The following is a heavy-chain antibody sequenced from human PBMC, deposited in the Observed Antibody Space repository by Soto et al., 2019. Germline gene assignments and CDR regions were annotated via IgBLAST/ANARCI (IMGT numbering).Heavy chain of an antibody. CDR3: ARDRSSGWYFFDY. D-gene: IGHD6-19*01. Sequence: SETLSLTCTVSGGSISSYYLSWIRQPPGKGLEWIGYIYYSGSTNYNPSLKSRVTISVDTSKNQFSLKLSSVTAADTAVYYCARDRSSGWYFFDYWGQGTLVTAPQ. J-gene: IGHJ4*02. CDR1: GGSISSYY. V-gene: IGHV4-59*12. CDR2: IYYSGST.